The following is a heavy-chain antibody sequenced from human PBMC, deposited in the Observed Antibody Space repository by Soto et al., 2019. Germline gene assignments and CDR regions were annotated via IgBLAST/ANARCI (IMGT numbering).Heavy chain of an antibody. V-gene: IGHV1-18*01. CDR2: ISAYNGNT. Sequence: ASVKVSCKASGYTFTSYGISWVRQAPGQGLEWMGWISAYNGNTNYAQKLQGRVTMTTGTSTSTAYMELRSLRSDDTAVYYCESSSSWSEYYYGMDVWGQGTTVTVSS. CDR3: ESSSSWSEYYYGMDV. D-gene: IGHD6-13*01. J-gene: IGHJ6*02. CDR1: GYTFTSYG.